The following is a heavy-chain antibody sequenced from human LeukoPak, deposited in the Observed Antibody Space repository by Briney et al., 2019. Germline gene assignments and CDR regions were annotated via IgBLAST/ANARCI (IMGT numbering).Heavy chain of an antibody. CDR3: ARDFTPPHCTTPNCPRGGWFDP. V-gene: IGHV1-18*01. CDR1: AYTFTNYG. CDR2: INPNNGNT. Sequence: GASVKVSCKASAYTFTNYGISWVRQAPGQGLEWMGWINPNNGNTRYAEDLQGRVTMTTDISTSTAYMELRSLRSDDTAIYYCARDFTPPHCTTPNCPRGGWFDPWGQGTLVTVS. J-gene: IGHJ5*02. D-gene: IGHD2-8*01.